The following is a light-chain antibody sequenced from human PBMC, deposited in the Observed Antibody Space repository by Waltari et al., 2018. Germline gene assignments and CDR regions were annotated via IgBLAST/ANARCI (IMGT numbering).Light chain of an antibody. J-gene: IGKJ2*01. CDR2: KAS. CDR1: QSISSW. V-gene: IGKV1-5*03. CDR3: QQYNVYPYT. Sequence: DIQMTQSPSTLSASVGDRVTITCRASQSISSWLAWYQQKPGEAPKLLIYKASFLDSGVPSRFSGSGSGTEFTLTISSLQPDDFATYYCQQYNVYPYTFGQGTKLEIK.